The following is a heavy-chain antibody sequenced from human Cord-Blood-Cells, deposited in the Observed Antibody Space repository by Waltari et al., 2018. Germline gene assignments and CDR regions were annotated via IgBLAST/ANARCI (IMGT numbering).Heavy chain of an antibody. CDR2: IYSGGST. J-gene: IGHJ5*02. Sequence: EVQLVETGGGLIQPGGSLRLSCAASGLTVSSNYMSWVRPAPGKGLEWVSVIYSGGSTYYADSVKGRFTISRDNSKNTLYLQMNSLRAEDTAVYYCARDPDYCSSTSCYTSWGQGTLVTVSS. CDR1: GLTVSSNY. V-gene: IGHV3-53*02. CDR3: ARDPDYCSSTSCYTS. D-gene: IGHD2-2*02.